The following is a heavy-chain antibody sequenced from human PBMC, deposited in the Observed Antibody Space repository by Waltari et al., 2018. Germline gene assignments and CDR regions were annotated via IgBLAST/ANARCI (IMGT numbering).Heavy chain of an antibody. CDR3: PLGYCSGGSCYEVY. V-gene: IGHV4-39*07. Sequence: QLQLQESGPGLVKPSETLSLTCTVSGGSISSSSYYWGWIRQPPGKGLAWIGSIYYSGSTSYNPSLKSRVTISVDTSKNQFSLKLSSVTAADTAVYYCPLGYCSGGSCYEVYWGQGTLVTVSS. D-gene: IGHD2-15*01. CDR1: GGSISSSSYY. J-gene: IGHJ4*02. CDR2: IYYSGST.